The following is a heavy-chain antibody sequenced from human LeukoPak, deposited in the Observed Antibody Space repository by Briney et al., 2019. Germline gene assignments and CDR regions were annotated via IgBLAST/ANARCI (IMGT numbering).Heavy chain of an antibody. J-gene: IGHJ4*02. CDR3: GRSWEHFDWLSPFDY. D-gene: IGHD3-9*01. Sequence: SETLSLTCSVSGYSISSRHFWGWIRQSPGKGLEWIGSTFHSGSTYHNPSLKSRVTISVDTSKNEFSLKLTSVTAADTAVYYCGRSWEHFDWLSPFDYWGQGTLVTVSS. CDR2: TFHSGST. V-gene: IGHV4-38-2*02. CDR1: GYSISSRHF.